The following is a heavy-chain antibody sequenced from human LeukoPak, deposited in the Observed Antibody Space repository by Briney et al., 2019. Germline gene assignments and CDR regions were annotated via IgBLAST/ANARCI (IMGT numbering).Heavy chain of an antibody. Sequence: GGSLRLSCAASGFTFSDYYMTWIRQAPGKGLEWVSYISSSSSYTNYADPVKGRFTISRDNAKNSLYLQMNSLRAEDTAVYYCATRGSGGSCYDYWGQGTLVTVSS. CDR3: ATRGSGGSCYDY. V-gene: IGHV3-11*06. D-gene: IGHD2-15*01. J-gene: IGHJ4*02. CDR1: GFTFSDYY. CDR2: ISSSSSYT.